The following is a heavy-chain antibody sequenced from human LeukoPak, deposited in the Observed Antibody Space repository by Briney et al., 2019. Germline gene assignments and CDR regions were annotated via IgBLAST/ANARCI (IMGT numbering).Heavy chain of an antibody. CDR1: GDSVSSNGAA. Sequence: SQTLSLTCAISGDSVSSNGAAWNWIRQSPSIGLEWLGRTYYRSKWYNDYALSVKSRISINPDTSKNQFSLQLNSVTPEDTAVYYCARVQQLGQGFHYWGLGTLVTVSS. D-gene: IGHD6-13*01. J-gene: IGHJ4*02. CDR2: TYYRSKWYN. CDR3: ARVQQLGQGFHY. V-gene: IGHV6-1*01.